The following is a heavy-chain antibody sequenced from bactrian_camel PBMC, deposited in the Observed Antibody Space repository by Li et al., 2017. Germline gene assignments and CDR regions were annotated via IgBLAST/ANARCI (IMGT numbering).Heavy chain of an antibody. CDR2: LSSEGTI. Sequence: HVQLVESGGGSVQAGGSLRLSCTALGYTYQLNCMGFFRQAPGNECELVSTLSSEGTIWYRGSVKGRFTISQDKAKNAMYLQMNSLKTEDTAAYSCAAFGGGDCPISGYEGQGTQVTVS. V-gene: IGHV3S53*01. D-gene: IGHD2*01. CDR1: GYTYQLNC. J-gene: IGHJ4*01.